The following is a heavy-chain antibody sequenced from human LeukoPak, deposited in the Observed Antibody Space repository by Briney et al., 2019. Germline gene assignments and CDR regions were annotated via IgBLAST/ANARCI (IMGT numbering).Heavy chain of an antibody. J-gene: IGHJ4*02. CDR3: AKDKYYYGSGSSLDY. D-gene: IGHD3-10*01. V-gene: IGHV3-23*01. CDR1: GFTFSSYG. CDR2: ISGSGGST. Sequence: PGGSLRLSCAASGFTFSSYGMSWVRQAPGKGLEWVSAISGSGGSTYYADSVKGRFTISRDNSKNTLYLQMNSLRAEDTAVYYCAKDKYYYGSGSSLDYWGQGTLVTVSS.